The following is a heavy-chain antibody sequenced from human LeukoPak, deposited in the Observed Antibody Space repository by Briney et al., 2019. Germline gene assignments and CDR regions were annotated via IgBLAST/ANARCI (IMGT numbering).Heavy chain of an antibody. D-gene: IGHD4-11*01. V-gene: IGHV4-39*01. J-gene: IGHJ4*02. CDR2: IYYSGST. CDR1: GGSISSSSFY. CDR3: ARREVYSNYGYFDY. Sequence: PSETLSLTCTVSGGSISSSSFYWGCIRQPAGKGLEWIGSIYYSGSTYYHPSLKSRVTISVDTSKNQFSLKLSSVTAADTAVYYCARREVYSNYGYFDYWGQGTLVTVSS.